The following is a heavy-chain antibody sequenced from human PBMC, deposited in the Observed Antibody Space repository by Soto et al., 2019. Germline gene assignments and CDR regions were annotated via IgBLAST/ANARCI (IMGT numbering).Heavy chain of an antibody. D-gene: IGHD3-3*01. CDR3: ARGAPRFGVVTAIDY. Sequence: EVQLVESGGGLVKPGGSLRLSCAASGFTFSSYSMNWVRQAPGKGLEWVSSISSSSSYIYYADSVKGRFTISRDNAKNSLYVQMNSLRAEDTAVYYCARGAPRFGVVTAIDYWGQGTLVTVSS. CDR1: GFTFSSYS. V-gene: IGHV3-21*01. CDR2: ISSSSSYI. J-gene: IGHJ4*02.